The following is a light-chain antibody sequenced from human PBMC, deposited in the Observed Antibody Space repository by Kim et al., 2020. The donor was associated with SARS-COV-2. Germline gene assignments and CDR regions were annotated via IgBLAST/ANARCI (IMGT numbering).Light chain of an antibody. CDR3: MQSLQTPYT. J-gene: IGKJ2*01. Sequence: DIVMTQSQLSLPVTPGEPASISCTSSQSLLNINAYYYLDWYLQKPGQSPQLLIYLGSNRASGVPDRFSGSGSGTDFALKISRVEAEDVGTYYCMQSLQTPYTFGQGTKLEIK. CDR1: QSLLNINAYYY. CDR2: LGS. V-gene: IGKV2-28*01.